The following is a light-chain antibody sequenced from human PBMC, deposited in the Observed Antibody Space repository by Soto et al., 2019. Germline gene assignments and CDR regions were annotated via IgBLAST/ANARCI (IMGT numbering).Light chain of an antibody. J-gene: IGLJ1*01. CDR2: EVS. Sequence: QSALTQPASVSGSPGQSITISCTGTSSDVGGYNYVSWYQQHPGKAPKLMIYEVSNRPSGVSNRFSGSKSGNTATLTISWLQAEDEADYYCSSYTSSSTQVFGTGTKRTVL. CDR1: SSDVGGYNY. V-gene: IGLV2-14*01. CDR3: SSYTSSSTQV.